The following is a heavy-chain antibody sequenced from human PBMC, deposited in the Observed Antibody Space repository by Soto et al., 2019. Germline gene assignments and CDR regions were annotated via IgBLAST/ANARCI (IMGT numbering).Heavy chain of an antibody. CDR3: AGRSYYDFWSGYQPYYYYGMDV. Sequence: GASVKVSCKASGGTFSSYAISWVRQAPGQGLEWMGGIIPIFGTANYAQKFQGRVTITADESTSTAYMELSSLRSEDTAVYYCAGRSYYDFWSGYQPYYYYGMDVWGQGTTVTVSS. CDR2: IIPIFGTA. V-gene: IGHV1-69*13. CDR1: GGTFSSYA. D-gene: IGHD3-3*01. J-gene: IGHJ6*02.